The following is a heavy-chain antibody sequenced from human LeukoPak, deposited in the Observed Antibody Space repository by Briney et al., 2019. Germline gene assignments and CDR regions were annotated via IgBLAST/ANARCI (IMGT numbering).Heavy chain of an antibody. CDR3: ARGGEKLWHDAFDI. J-gene: IGHJ3*02. D-gene: IGHD3-10*01. V-gene: IGHV4-30-4*08. CDR1: GGSISSGDYY. Sequence: SETLSLTCTVSGGSISSGDYYWSWLRQPPGQGLEWIGYIYYSGSAYYNPSLKSRVTISVDTSKNQFSLKLSSVTAADTAVYYCARGGEKLWHDAFDIWGQGTMVTVSS. CDR2: IYYSGSA.